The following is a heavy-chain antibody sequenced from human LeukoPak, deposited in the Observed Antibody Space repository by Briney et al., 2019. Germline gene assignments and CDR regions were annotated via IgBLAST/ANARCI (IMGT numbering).Heavy chain of an antibody. D-gene: IGHD3-10*01. V-gene: IGHV4-61*02. J-gene: IGHJ6*02. CDR2: VYTRGST. CDR3: ARPPYASGSLGV. Sequence: PSQTLSLTCSVSGGSINSGSYYWSWIRQPAGKGLEWIGRVYTRGSTDYNPSLKSRVTISVDSSKNQFSLKLTSVTAADTAVYYCARPPYASGSLGVWGQGTTVTVSS. CDR1: GGSINSGSYY.